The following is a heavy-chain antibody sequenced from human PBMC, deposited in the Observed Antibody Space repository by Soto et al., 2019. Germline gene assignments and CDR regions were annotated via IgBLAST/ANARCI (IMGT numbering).Heavy chain of an antibody. CDR1: GCSFTSYW. V-gene: IGHV5-10-1*01. D-gene: IGHD2-2*01. CDR2: IDPSDSYT. J-gene: IGHJ6*02. Sequence: LKISRKGSGCSFTSYWIGWVRQMPGKGLEWMGSIDPSDSYTSYSPSFQGHVTISADKSISTAYLQWSSLKASDTAMYYCARRHIVVVEGMDVWGQGTTVTV. CDR3: ARRHIVVVEGMDV.